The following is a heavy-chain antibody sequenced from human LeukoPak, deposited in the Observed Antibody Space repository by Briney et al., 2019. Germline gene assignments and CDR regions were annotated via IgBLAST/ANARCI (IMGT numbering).Heavy chain of an antibody. Sequence: PSETLSLTCAVYGGSFSGYYWSWIRQPPGKGLEWIGEINHSGSTNYNPSLKSRVTISVDTSKNQFSLKLSSVTAADTAVYYCARVLHRSGYYYGFDPWGQGTLVTVSS. D-gene: IGHD3-22*01. CDR1: GGSFSGYY. CDR2: INHSGST. CDR3: ARVLHRSGYYYGFDP. V-gene: IGHV4-34*01. J-gene: IGHJ5*02.